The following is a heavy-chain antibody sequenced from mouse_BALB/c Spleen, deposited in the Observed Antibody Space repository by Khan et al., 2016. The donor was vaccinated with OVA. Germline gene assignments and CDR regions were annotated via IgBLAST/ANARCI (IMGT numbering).Heavy chain of an antibody. J-gene: IGHJ3*01. CDR2: INPSNGGT. CDR3: TRSGYANPFAY. D-gene: IGHD2-10*02. CDR1: GYTFSSYY. Sequence: QIQLVQSGAELVKPGASVRLSCKASGYTFSSYYMYWVKQRPGQGLEWFGGINPSNGGTNFNEKFKTKATLTVDKSSSTAYMQLSGLTSEDSAVYYCTRSGYANPFAYWGQGTLVTVSA. V-gene: IGHV1S81*02.